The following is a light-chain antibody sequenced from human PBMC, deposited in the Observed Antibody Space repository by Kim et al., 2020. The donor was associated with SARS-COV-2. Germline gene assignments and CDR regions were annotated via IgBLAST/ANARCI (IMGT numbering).Light chain of an antibody. CDR2: GAS. J-gene: IGKJ5*01. V-gene: IGKV1-17*01. Sequence: ASVGDRVTITCRASQDIRNDLGWYQQNPGRAPKRLIYGASSLQSGVPSRFSGSGSGTGFTLTISGLQPEDFAIYFCLQHNTYPIAFGQGTRLEIK. CDR3: LQHNTYPIA. CDR1: QDIRND.